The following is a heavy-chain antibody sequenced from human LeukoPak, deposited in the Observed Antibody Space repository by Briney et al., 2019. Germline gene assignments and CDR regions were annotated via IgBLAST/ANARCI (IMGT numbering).Heavy chain of an antibody. CDR2: IDPSDSYT. V-gene: IGHV5-10-1*04. CDR1: GYSFTSYW. D-gene: IGHD4-23*01. Sequence: GESLKISCKGSGYSFTSYWISWVRQMPGKGLEWMGRIDPSDSYTNYSPSFQGQVTISADKSISAAYLQWSSLKASDTAMYYCARHTNDYGGYGDYWGQGTLVTVSS. CDR3: ARHTNDYGGYGDY. J-gene: IGHJ4*02.